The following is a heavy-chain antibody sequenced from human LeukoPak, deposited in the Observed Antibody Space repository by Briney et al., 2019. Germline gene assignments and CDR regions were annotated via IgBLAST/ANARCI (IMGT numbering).Heavy chain of an antibody. J-gene: IGHJ4*02. D-gene: IGHD5-18*01. CDR2: IYPGDSDT. CDR1: GGTFSSYA. V-gene: IGHV5-51*01. Sequence: KVSCKASGGTFSSYAISWVRQAPGQGLEWMGIIYPGDSDTRYSPSFRGQVTISADKSINTAYLQWSSLKASDTAMYYCATTSSYTYRVDYWGQGTLVTVSS. CDR3: ATTSSYTYRVDY.